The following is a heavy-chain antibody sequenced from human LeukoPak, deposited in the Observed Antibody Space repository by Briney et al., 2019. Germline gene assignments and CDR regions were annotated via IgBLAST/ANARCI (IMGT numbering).Heavy chain of an antibody. CDR1: GDSVSSNTAA. CDR3: ARGTMGMTVALFEF. J-gene: IGHJ4*01. Sequence: SQTLSLTCVISGDSVSSNTAAWNWIRQSPSRGLQWLGRTYYRSRWYDNYAMSVQSRLTITPDTSKNQFSLELASVTPEDTAVYYCARGTMGMTVALFEFWGQGTLVTVSS. D-gene: IGHD6-19*01. CDR2: TYYRSRWYD. V-gene: IGHV6-1*01.